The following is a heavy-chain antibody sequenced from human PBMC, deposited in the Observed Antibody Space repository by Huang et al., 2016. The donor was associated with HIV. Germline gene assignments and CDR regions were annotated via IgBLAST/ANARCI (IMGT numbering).Heavy chain of an antibody. CDR1: GGSFSDQI. CDR3: AMSLRYQYDSRSYWGRYFDY. CDR2: IIPRVRAP. J-gene: IGHJ4*02. D-gene: IGHD3-16*01. V-gene: IGHV1-69*01. Sequence: QVQLEQSGPAVRKPGSSVKVSCQASGGSFSDQIISWVRQAPGQRFEWMGGIIPRVRAPAYAQECKGRVTMTADESTATIYMELNSLTSEDTAVYYCAMSLRYQYDSRSYWGRYFDYWGQGTLVTVSS.